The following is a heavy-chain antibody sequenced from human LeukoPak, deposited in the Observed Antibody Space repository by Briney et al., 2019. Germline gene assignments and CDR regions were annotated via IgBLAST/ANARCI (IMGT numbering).Heavy chain of an antibody. D-gene: IGHD3-9*01. Sequence: GASVKVSCKASGYTFTSYGISWVRQAPGQGLEWMGGISAYNGNTNYARKLQGRVTMTTDTSTSTAYMELRSLRSDDTAVYYCARDLSYYDILTGYYRYYYGMDVWGQGTTVTVSS. J-gene: IGHJ6*02. CDR3: ARDLSYYDILTGYYRYYYGMDV. CDR1: GYTFTSYG. V-gene: IGHV1-18*01. CDR2: ISAYNGNT.